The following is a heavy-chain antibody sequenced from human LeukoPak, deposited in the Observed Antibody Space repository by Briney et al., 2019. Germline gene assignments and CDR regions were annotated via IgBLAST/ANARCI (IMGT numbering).Heavy chain of an antibody. CDR1: GGSFSGYY. CDR3: ARAGPATFGGYWYFAL. Sequence: SETLSLTCAVYGGSFSGYYWSWIRQPPGKGLEWIGEINHSGSTNYNASLKSRVTISVDTSKNQFSLKLSSVSTADTAVYYCARAGPATFGGYWYFALWGRGTLVTVSS. J-gene: IGHJ2*01. D-gene: IGHD3-16*01. CDR2: INHSGST. V-gene: IGHV4-34*01.